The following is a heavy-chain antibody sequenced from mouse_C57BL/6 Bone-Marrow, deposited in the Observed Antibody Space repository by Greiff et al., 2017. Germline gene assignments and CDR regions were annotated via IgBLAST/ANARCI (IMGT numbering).Heavy chain of an antibody. CDR2: IDPSDSYT. CDR1: GYTFTSYW. CDR3: ARRDYGSSYYFDY. J-gene: IGHJ2*01. Sequence: QVQLQQPGAELVMPGASVKLSCKASGYTFTSYWMHWVKQRPGQGLEWIGEIDPSDSYTNYNQKFKGKSTLTVDKSSSTAYMQLSSLTSEDSAVYYCARRDYGSSYYFDYWGQGTTLTVSS. D-gene: IGHD1-1*01. V-gene: IGHV1-69*01.